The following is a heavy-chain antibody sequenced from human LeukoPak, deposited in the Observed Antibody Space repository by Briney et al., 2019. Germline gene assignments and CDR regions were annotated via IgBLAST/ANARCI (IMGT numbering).Heavy chain of an antibody. CDR2: IIPIFGTA. D-gene: IGHD2-2*01. CDR3: ARLSTSSPGAYYYGMDV. CDR1: GYTFTGYY. J-gene: IGHJ6*02. V-gene: IGHV1-69*13. Sequence: SVKVSCKASGYTFTGYYMHWVRQAPGQGLEWMGGIIPIFGTANYAQKFQGRVTITADESTSTAYMELSSLRSEDTAVYYCARLSTSSPGAYYYGMDVWGQGTTVTVSS.